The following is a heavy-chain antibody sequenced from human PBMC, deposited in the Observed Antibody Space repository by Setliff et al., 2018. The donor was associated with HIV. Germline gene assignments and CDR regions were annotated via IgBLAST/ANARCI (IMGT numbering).Heavy chain of an antibody. CDR1: GGTFSNYA. V-gene: IGHV1-2*02. D-gene: IGHD6-19*01. CDR3: ARVPLSGWLYFDY. Sequence: ASVKVSCKASGGTFSNYAFSWVRQAPGQGLEWMGGLIPKSGDTKYGQSFQGRVTMTRDTSISTAYMNLSGLRSNDTAVYYCARVPLSGWLYFDYWGQGTLVTVSS. CDR2: LIPKSGDT. J-gene: IGHJ4*02.